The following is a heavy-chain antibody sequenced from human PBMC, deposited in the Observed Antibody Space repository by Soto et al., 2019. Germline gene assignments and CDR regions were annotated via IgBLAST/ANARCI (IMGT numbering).Heavy chain of an antibody. CDR3: VKGGAYCYNDCTRSY. CDR1: GFSFKTYG. V-gene: IGHV3-23*01. Sequence: EVQLLESGGGLVQPGGSLRLSCADSGFSFKTYGMTWVRQAPGKGLEGVAHIGLSNSDTYYAGSVKGRFTISRDNAKNVVYLQMKSLRDADTAVYYCVKGGAYCYNDCTRSYWGRGSLVTVSS. D-gene: IGHD2-21*01. CDR2: IGLSNSDT. J-gene: IGHJ4*02.